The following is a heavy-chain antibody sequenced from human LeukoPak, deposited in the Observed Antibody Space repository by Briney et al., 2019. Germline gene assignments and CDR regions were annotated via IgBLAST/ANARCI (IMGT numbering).Heavy chain of an antibody. CDR3: ARDRGAYYFDY. CDR2: SRNKANSYTT. V-gene: IGHV3-72*01. Sequence: PGGSLRLPCAASGFTFSDHYMDWVRQAPGKGLEWFGRSRNKANSYTTEYAASVKGRFTISRDDSKNSLYLQMNSLKTEDTAVYYCARDRGAYYFDYWGQGTLVTVSS. J-gene: IGHJ4*02. D-gene: IGHD3-10*01. CDR1: GFTFSDHY.